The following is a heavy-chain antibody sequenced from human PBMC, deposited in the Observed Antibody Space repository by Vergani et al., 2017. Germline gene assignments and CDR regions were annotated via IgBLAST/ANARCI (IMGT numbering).Heavy chain of an antibody. CDR3: ASPIVGATKSEGAGAFDI. Sequence: EVQLVESGGGLVKPGGSLRLSCAASGFTFSSYSMNWVRQAPGKGLEWVSSISSSSSYIYYADSVKGRFTISRDNAKNSLYLQMNSLRAEDTAVYYCASPIVGATKSEGAGAFDIWGQGTMVTVSS. CDR2: ISSSSSYI. J-gene: IGHJ3*02. D-gene: IGHD1-26*01. CDR1: GFTFSSYS. V-gene: IGHV3-21*01.